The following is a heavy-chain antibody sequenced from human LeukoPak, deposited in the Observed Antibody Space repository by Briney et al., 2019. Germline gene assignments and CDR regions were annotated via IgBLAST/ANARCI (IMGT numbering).Heavy chain of an antibody. V-gene: IGHV1-2*02. Sequence: ASVKVSCKASGYTFTGYYMHWVRQAPGQGLEWMGWINPNSGGTNYAQKFQGRVTMTIDTSISTTYMELSRLRSDDTAVYYCARDPTVTTTMVSFDYWGQGTLVTVSS. D-gene: IGHD4-17*01. J-gene: IGHJ4*02. CDR3: ARDPTVTTTMVSFDY. CDR1: GYTFTGYY. CDR2: INPNSGGT.